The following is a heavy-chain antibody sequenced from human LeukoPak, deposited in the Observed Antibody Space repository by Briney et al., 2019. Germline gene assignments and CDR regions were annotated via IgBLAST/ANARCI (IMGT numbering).Heavy chain of an antibody. CDR3: ARTFYYDTSGYYGTYYFDY. CDR1: GVSMSGYY. CDR2: IYYSGST. D-gene: IGHD3-22*01. V-gene: IGHV4-59*01. J-gene: IGHJ4*02. Sequence: KPSETLSLTCTVNGVSMSGYYWSWIRQPSGKGLEWLGYIYYSGSTRYNPSLNSRVTISVDTSKNQFSPKLTSVTAADTAVYFCARTFYYDTSGYYGTYYFDYWGQGTLVTVSS.